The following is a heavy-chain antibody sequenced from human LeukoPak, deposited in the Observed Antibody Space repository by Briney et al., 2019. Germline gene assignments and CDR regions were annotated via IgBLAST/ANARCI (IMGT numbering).Heavy chain of an antibody. CDR1: GGSISSYY. J-gene: IGHJ3*02. Sequence: PSETLSLTCTVPGGSISSYYWSWIRQPPGKGLEWIGYIYYSGSTNYNPSLKSRVTISVDTSKNPFSLKLSSVTAADTAVYYCARSASSGYSYGYGVAFDIWGQGTMVTVSS. V-gene: IGHV4-59*08. CDR2: IYYSGST. D-gene: IGHD5-18*01. CDR3: ARSASSGYSYGYGVAFDI.